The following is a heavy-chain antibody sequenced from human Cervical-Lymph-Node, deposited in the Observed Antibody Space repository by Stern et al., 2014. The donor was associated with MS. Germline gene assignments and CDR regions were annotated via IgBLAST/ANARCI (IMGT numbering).Heavy chain of an antibody. J-gene: IGHJ3*01. D-gene: IGHD7-27*01. V-gene: IGHV3-9*01. CDR2: ISCHSVTI. Sequence: QLVESGGGMVQPGRSVRLSCGASGFTFDDYAMHWVRLGPGKVLECVSGISCHSVTIAYADSVKGRFTISRDNAKKSLHLQMTSLRAEDTALYYCAKALSMNWGFGSFHVWGRGTMVTVS. CDR3: AKALSMNWGFGSFHV. CDR1: GFTFDDYA.